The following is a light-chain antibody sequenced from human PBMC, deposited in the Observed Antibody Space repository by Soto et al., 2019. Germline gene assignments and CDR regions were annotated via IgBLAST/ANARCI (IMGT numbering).Light chain of an antibody. J-gene: IGKJ2*03. CDR1: QTIFSW. CDR3: QQSNSYPYS. CDR2: KAS. Sequence: FQMTQSPSTLSASVGDRVNITCRASQTIFSWLAWYQQKPGKAPKLLIYKASSLESGVPSSYSSSGSGTEFTLTISGLQPDDFATYFCQQSNSYPYSFGQGTKLEIK. V-gene: IGKV1-5*03.